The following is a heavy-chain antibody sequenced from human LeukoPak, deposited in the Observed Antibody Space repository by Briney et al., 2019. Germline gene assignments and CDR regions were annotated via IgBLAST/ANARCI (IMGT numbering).Heavy chain of an antibody. CDR3: ARSGLMVRGVIPFDY. V-gene: IGHV4-4*07. Sequence: PSETLSLTCTVSGGSISSYYWSWTRQPAGKGLEWIGRIYTSGSTNYNPSLKSRVTMSVDTSKNQFSLKLSSVTAADTAVYYCARSGLMVRGVIPFDYWGQGTLVTVSS. CDR2: IYTSGST. D-gene: IGHD3-10*01. J-gene: IGHJ4*02. CDR1: GGSISSYY.